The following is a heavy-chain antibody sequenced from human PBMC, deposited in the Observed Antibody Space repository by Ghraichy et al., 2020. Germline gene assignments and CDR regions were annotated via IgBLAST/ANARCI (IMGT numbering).Heavy chain of an antibody. CDR3: ARDQGLLGYCTNGVCYPFDAFDI. J-gene: IGHJ3*02. CDR1: GYTFTSYY. V-gene: IGHV1-46*01. CDR2: INPSGGST. D-gene: IGHD2-8*01. Sequence: ASVKVSCKASGYTFTSYYMHWVRQAPGQGLEWMGIINPSGGSTSYAQKFQGRVTMTRDTSTSTVYMELSSLRSEDTAVYYCARDQGLLGYCTNGVCYPFDAFDIWGQGTMVTVSS.